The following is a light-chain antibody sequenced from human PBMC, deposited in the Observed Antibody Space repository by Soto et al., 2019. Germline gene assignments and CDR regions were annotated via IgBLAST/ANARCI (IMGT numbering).Light chain of an antibody. V-gene: IGKV3-11*01. Sequence: EIVLTQSPATLSLSPGERATLSCRASQSVSSYLAWYQQKPGQAPRLLIYDASNRATGIPARFSGSGSGTALTLTISSLEPEDFAVYSCQQRSNWPRALTFGGGTKVEIK. CDR1: QSVSSY. CDR3: QQRSNWPRALT. CDR2: DAS. J-gene: IGKJ4*01.